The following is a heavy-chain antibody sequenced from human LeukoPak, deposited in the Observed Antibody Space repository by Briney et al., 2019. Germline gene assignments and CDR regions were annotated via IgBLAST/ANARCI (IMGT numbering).Heavy chain of an antibody. D-gene: IGHD4-17*01. V-gene: IGHV3-15*01. CDR1: GFTFSNAW. J-gene: IGHJ5*02. CDR2: IKSKTDGGTT. CDR3: AKDLLDYGDYGDPGWFDP. Sequence: PGGSLRLSCAASGFTFSNAWMSWVRQAPGKGLEWVGRIKSKTDGGTTDYAAPVKGRFTISRDDSKNTLYLQMNSLKTEDTAVYYCAKDLLDYGDYGDPGWFDPWGQGTLVTVSS.